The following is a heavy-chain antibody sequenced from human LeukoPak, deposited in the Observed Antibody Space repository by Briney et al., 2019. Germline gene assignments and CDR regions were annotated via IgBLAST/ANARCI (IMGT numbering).Heavy chain of an antibody. J-gene: IGHJ4*02. Sequence: GGSLRLSCAASGFTVTNNDMNWVRQAPGKGLEWVSVITSGGSTYFADSVKGRFTVSRDNSKNTLSLQMNSLRVEDTAVYYCARDLISGPATHDSWGREPWSPSPQ. D-gene: IGHD2-15*01. CDR2: ITSGGST. V-gene: IGHV3-66*01. CDR3: ARDLISGPATHDS. CDR1: GFTVTNND.